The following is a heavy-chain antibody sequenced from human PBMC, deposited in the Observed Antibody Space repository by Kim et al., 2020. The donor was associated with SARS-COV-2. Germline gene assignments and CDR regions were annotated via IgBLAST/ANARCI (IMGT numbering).Heavy chain of an antibody. D-gene: IGHD1-26*01. J-gene: IGHJ4*02. V-gene: IGHV1-18*01. CDR2: ISAYNGNR. CDR3: ARDESSGSYPYYFDY. Sequence: ASVKVSCKASGYTFTRYGISWVRQAPGQGLEWMGWISAYNGNRKFAQKVQGRVTMTTDTSTSTAYMELRSLRSDDTAVYYCARDESSGSYPYYFDYWGQGALVTVSS. CDR1: GYTFTRYG.